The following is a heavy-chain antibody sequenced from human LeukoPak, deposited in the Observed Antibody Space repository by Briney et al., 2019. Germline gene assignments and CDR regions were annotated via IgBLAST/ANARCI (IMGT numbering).Heavy chain of an antibody. J-gene: IGHJ4*02. Sequence: ASVKVSCKASGYTFTGYYMHWVRQAPGQGLEWMGWINPNSGDTKYAQKFQGRVTMTRDTSISTAYMELTRLRSDDTAVYYCASAVVADTTDYWGQGTLVTVSS. CDR2: INPNSGDT. D-gene: IGHD2-15*01. CDR3: ASAVVADTTDY. CDR1: GYTFTGYY. V-gene: IGHV1-2*02.